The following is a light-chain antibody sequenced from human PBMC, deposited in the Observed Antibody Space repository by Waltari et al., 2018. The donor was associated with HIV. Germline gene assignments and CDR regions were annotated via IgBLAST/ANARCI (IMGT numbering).Light chain of an antibody. V-gene: IGLV8-61*01. J-gene: IGLJ3*02. CDR2: NTN. Sequence: QTVVTQEPSFSVSPGGTVTLTCGLSSGSVSPPYYPSWYQQTPVRTPRTLMYNTNIRSSGVPDRFSGSILGNKAALTITGAQADDECDYYCMLYMGSDIWVFGGGTKLTVL. CDR3: MLYMGSDIWV. CDR1: SGSVSPPYY.